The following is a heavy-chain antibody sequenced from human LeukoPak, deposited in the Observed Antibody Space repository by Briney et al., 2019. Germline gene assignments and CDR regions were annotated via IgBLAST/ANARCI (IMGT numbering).Heavy chain of an antibody. CDR1: GGSISSSSYY. D-gene: IGHD3-22*01. Sequence: SETLSLTCTVSGGSISSSSYYWGWIRQPPGKGLEWIGAINHSGSTNYNPSLTSRATISVDTSKNQFSLKLSSVTAADTAVYYCAREERYYDSSGFYYYYYMDVWGKGTTVTISS. J-gene: IGHJ6*03. CDR2: INHSGST. V-gene: IGHV4-39*07. CDR3: AREERYYDSSGFYYYYYMDV.